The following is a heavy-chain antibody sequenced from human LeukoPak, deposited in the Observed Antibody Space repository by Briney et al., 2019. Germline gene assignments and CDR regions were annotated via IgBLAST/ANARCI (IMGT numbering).Heavy chain of an antibody. D-gene: IGHD3-22*01. CDR3: AKGPAMGYYDSSGYDN. CDR2: IYSGGST. J-gene: IGHJ4*02. CDR1: GFTVSSNY. V-gene: IGHV3-53*01. Sequence: AGGSLRLSCAASGFTVSSNYMSWVRQAPGKGLEWVSVIYSGGSTYYADSVKGRFTISRDNSKNTLYLQMNSLRAEDTAVYYCAKGPAMGYYDSSGYDNWGQGTLVTVSS.